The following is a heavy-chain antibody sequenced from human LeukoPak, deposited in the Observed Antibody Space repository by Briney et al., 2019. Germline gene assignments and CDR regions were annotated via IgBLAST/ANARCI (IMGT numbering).Heavy chain of an antibody. CDR2: IYIGGST. D-gene: IGHD1-26*01. CDR3: ARGGSYLSAFDI. Sequence: GGSLRLSCAASGFTVSSNYMSWVCQAPGKGLEWVSIIYIGGSTFYADSVNGRFTISRDNSRNTLYLQMNSLRAEDTAVYYCARGGSYLSAFDIWGQGTMVTVSS. J-gene: IGHJ3*02. V-gene: IGHV3-53*01. CDR1: GFTVSSNY.